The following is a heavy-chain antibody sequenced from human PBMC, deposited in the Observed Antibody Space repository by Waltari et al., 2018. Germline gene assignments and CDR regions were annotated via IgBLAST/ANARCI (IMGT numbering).Heavy chain of an antibody. D-gene: IGHD1-26*01. CDR1: GFTFSSYW. CDR2: IDTHGRRT. CDR3: GRDLGGSGSD. Sequence: EVQVVESGGGLVQPGGSLRLSCAASGFTFSSYWMHWVRQVPGKGLGWVARIDTHGRRTDYADSVKGRFTISRDNAKNTLYLQMNSLTAEDTAVYYCGRDLGGSGSDWGQGTLVTVSS. V-gene: IGHV3-74*01. J-gene: IGHJ4*02.